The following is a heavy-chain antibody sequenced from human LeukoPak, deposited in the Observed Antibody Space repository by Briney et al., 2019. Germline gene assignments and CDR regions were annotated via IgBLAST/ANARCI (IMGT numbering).Heavy chain of an antibody. CDR1: GGSISSSSYY. V-gene: IGHV4-39*01. CDR3: GRHGGYDSSGYWFDP. J-gene: IGHJ5*02. CDR2: IYYSGST. D-gene: IGHD3-22*01. Sequence: SETLSLTCTVSGGSISSSSYYWGWIRQPPGKGLEWIGSIYYSGSTYYNPSLKSRVTISVDTSKNQFSLKLSSVIAADTAVYYCGRHGGYDSSGYWFDPWDQGTQVTVSS.